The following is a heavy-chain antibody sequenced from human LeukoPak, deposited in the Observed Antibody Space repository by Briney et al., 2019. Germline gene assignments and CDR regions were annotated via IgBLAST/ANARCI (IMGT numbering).Heavy chain of an antibody. CDR3: ARHLGLARGSNWLDP. Sequence: SETLSLTCTVSVGSIGTHYCSWIRQPPGKGLEWIGYISNSGTTNYNPSLKSRHDMSVDTSKNQFSLKLSSVTAADTAVYYCARHLGLARGSNWLDPWGQGTLVIVSS. CDR1: VGSIGTHY. J-gene: IGHJ5*02. CDR2: ISNSGTT. D-gene: IGHD3-16*01. V-gene: IGHV4-59*08.